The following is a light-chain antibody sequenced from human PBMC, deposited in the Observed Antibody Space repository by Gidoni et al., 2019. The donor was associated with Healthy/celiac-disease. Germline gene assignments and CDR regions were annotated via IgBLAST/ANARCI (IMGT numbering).Light chain of an antibody. J-gene: IGKJ1*01. CDR2: AAS. CDR3: QQNYSTPWT. Sequence: DIQMTQSPASLSASVGDRVTITCRAIQSISSYLNWYQQKPGKAPKLLIYAASSLQSGVPSRFSGSGSGTDFTLTISSLQPEDFATYYCQQNYSTPWTFGQGTKVEIK. CDR1: QSISSY. V-gene: IGKV1-39*01.